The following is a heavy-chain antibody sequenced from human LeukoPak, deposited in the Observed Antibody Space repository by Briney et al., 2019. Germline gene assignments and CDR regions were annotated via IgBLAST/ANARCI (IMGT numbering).Heavy chain of an antibody. CDR3: ARRGDFGDSDYYYYYGMDV. J-gene: IGHJ6*02. Sequence: GGSLRLSCAASGFTFSRYGMHWVRQAPGKGLEWVAVIWFDGSNKYYADSVKGRFTISRDNSKNTLYLQMNSLRAEDTAVYYCARRGDFGDSDYYYYYGMDVWGQGTTVTVSS. V-gene: IGHV3-33*01. CDR1: GFTFSRYG. CDR2: IWFDGSNK. D-gene: IGHD3-10*01.